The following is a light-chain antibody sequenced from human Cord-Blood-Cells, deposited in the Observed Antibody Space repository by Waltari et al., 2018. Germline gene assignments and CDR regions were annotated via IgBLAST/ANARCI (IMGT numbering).Light chain of an antibody. CDR3: QQYGSSPYT. J-gene: IGKJ2*01. Sequence: EIVSTQSPGTLSLSPGERATLSCRASPSVSSSYLAWYQHKPGQAPRLLIYGASSVATGIPDSVGGSGAGTDFTLTISRLEPEDFAVYYCQQYGSSPYTFGQGTKLESK. CDR1: PSVSSSY. V-gene: IGKV3-20*01. CDR2: GAS.